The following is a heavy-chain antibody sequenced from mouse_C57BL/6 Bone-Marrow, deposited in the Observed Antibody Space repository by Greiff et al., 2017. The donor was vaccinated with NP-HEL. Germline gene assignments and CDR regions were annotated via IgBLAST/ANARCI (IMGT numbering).Heavy chain of an antibody. V-gene: IGHV14-2*01. J-gene: IGHJ4*01. D-gene: IGHD4-1*02. CDR3: GPTGTEDYYAMDY. CDR1: GFNIKDYS. CDR2: IDPEDGET. Sequence: VQLQQSGAELVKPGASVKLSCTASGFNIKDYSMHWVKQRTEQGLEWIGRIDPEDGETKYAPKFQGKATITADTSSNTAYLQLSSLTSEDTAVYYCGPTGTEDYYAMDYWGQGTSVTVSS.